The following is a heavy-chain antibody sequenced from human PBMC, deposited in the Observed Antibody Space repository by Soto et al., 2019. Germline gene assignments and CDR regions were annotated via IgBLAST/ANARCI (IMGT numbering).Heavy chain of an antibody. J-gene: IGHJ4*02. CDR1: GDSISSGGYY. CDR2: IYYSGST. Sequence: QVQLQESGPGLVKPSQTLSLTCTVSGDSISSGGYYWSWIRQHPGKGLEWIGYIYYSGSTYYNPSLRSRLTISVDTSKKQFSLKLGSVTAADTAVYYCARGTMVRGVIDWGQGTLVTVSS. D-gene: IGHD3-10*01. CDR3: ARGTMVRGVID. V-gene: IGHV4-31*03.